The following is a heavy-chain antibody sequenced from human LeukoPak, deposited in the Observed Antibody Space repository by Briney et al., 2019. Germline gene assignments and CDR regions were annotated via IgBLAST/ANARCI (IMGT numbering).Heavy chain of an antibody. D-gene: IGHD2-2*01. CDR2: ISNSGSST. CDR3: ASADRTSWFDY. V-gene: IGHV3-11*03. Sequence: PGGSLRLSCAASRFXFSDYYMVWIRHAPGKGLEWVSYISNSGSSTKYADSMKGRFTISRDNAKSSLSLQMNSVRPEDTAVYYCASADRTSWFDYWGQGTLVTVSS. J-gene: IGHJ4*02. CDR1: RFXFSDYY.